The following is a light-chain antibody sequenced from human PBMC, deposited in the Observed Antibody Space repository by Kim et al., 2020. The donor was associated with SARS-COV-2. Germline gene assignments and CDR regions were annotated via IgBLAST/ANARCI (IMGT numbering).Light chain of an antibody. CDR3: QQYDSSSMYT. CDR2: GAS. Sequence: SPGERATLSCRASQSVSSSYLAWYQQKPGQAPRLLIYGASSRATGIPDRFSGSGSGTDFTLTISRLEPEDFAVYYCQQYDSSSMYTFGQGTKLEI. V-gene: IGKV3-20*01. J-gene: IGKJ2*01. CDR1: QSVSSSY.